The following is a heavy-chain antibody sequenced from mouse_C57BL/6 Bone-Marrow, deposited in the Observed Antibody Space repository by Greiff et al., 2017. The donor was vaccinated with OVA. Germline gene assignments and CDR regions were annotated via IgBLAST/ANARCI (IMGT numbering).Heavy chain of an antibody. CDR1: GYTFTSYW. V-gene: IGHV1-50*01. D-gene: IGHD2-1*01. CDR3: AFYYGNYGGVYYYAMDY. J-gene: IGHJ4*01. Sequence: QVQLQQPGAELVKPGASVKLSCKASGYTFTSYWMQWVKQRPGQGLEWIGEIDPSDRYTNYNQKFKGKATLTVDTSYSTAYMQLSSLTSEDSAVYYCAFYYGNYGGVYYYAMDYWGQGTSVTVSS. CDR2: IDPSDRYT.